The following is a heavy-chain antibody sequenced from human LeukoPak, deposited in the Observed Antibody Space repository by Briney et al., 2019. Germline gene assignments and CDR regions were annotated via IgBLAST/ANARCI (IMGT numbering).Heavy chain of an antibody. CDR1: GGSFSGYY. J-gene: IGHJ4*02. D-gene: IGHD1-26*01. CDR2: INHSGRT. Sequence: SETLSLTCAVYGGSFSGYYWSWIRQPPGKGLEWIGEINHSGRTNYNPSLKSRVTISVDTSKNQFTLKLSSVTAADTAVYYCARGGDSGSYLDYWGQGTLVTVSS. V-gene: IGHV4-34*01. CDR3: ARGGDSGSYLDY.